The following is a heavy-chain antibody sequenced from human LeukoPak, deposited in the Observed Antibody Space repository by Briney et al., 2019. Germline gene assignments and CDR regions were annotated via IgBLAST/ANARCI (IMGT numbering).Heavy chain of an antibody. CDR2: IKQDESKR. Sequence: PGGSLGLSCVASGFTFSNYWMSWVRQAPGKGLEWVANIKQDESKRYYVDSVKGRFTISRDNAENSLYLQINSLRAEDTAVYYCAREASLYCSGNDCYWAFDRWGQGTLVTVSS. CDR3: AREASLYCSGNDCYWAFDR. D-gene: IGHD2-2*01. J-gene: IGHJ5*02. CDR1: GFTFSNYW. V-gene: IGHV3-7*01.